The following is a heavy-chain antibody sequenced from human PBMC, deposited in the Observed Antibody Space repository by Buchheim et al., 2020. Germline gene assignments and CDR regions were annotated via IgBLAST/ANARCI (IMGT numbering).Heavy chain of an antibody. J-gene: IGHJ4*02. D-gene: IGHD2/OR15-2a*01. Sequence: EVQLVESGGGLVQPGESLRLSCAASGFRLSNYWMTWVRQAPGKGLEWVANMNQDGSEKFYVDSVKGRFTISSDNAKNSLYLQMSSLTAEDTAVYYCARNRGVDYWGQGTL. CDR3: ARNRGVDY. V-gene: IGHV3-7*01. CDR2: MNQDGSEK. CDR1: GFRLSNYW.